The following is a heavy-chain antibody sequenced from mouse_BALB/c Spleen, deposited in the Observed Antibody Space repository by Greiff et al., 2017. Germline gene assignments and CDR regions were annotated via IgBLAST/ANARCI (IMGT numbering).Heavy chain of an antibody. CDR2: ISNGGGST. Sequence: EVQGVESGGGLVQPGGSLKLSCAASGFTFSSYTMSWVRQTPEKRLEWVAYISNGGGSTYYPDTVKGRFTISRDNAKNTLYLQMSSLKSEDTAMYYCARHEGLRPYWYFDVWGAGTTVTVSS. V-gene: IGHV5-12-2*01. J-gene: IGHJ1*01. D-gene: IGHD2-4*01. CDR1: GFTFSSYT. CDR3: ARHEGLRPYWYFDV.